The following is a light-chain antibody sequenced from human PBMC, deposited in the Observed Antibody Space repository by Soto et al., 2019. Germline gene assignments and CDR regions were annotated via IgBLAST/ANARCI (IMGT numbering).Light chain of an antibody. CDR3: SPYTSSSTHV. Sequence: QSALTQPASVSGSPGQSITISCTGTSSDVGGYNYVSWYQQHPGKAPKLMIYDVSNRPSGVSNRFSGSKSGNTASLTISGLQAEDEADYYCSPYTSSSTHVFGTGTKVTV. J-gene: IGLJ1*01. V-gene: IGLV2-14*01. CDR2: DVS. CDR1: SSDVGGYNY.